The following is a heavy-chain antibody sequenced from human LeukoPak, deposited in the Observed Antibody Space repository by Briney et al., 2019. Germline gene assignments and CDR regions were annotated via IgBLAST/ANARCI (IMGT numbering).Heavy chain of an antibody. CDR3: AKGGSYAPLDY. J-gene: IGHJ4*02. CDR1: VFTFSSSA. CDR2: ISDSGGDS. D-gene: IGHD1-26*01. V-gene: IGHV3-23*01. Sequence: GGSLRLSCTTSVFTFSSSAMTWVHQAPGKGLEWVSAISDSGGDSIYTDSVKDRFTISRDNSKNTLYLQMNSLRAEDTAVYYCAKGGSYAPLDYWGQGTLVTVSS.